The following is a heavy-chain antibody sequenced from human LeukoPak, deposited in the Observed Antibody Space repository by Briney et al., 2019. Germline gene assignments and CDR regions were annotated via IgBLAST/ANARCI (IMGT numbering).Heavy chain of an antibody. CDR2: ISGGGGTT. CDR3: VPSTEDY. J-gene: IGHJ4*02. Sequence: PGGSLRLSCAASGFAFSNYAMNWVRQAPGRGLEWVSTISGGGGTTHYADSVKGRFIISRDNSKNTLYLQMNSLRAEDTAVYYCVPSTEDYWGQGTLVTVSS. CDR1: GFAFSNYA. V-gene: IGHV3-23*01.